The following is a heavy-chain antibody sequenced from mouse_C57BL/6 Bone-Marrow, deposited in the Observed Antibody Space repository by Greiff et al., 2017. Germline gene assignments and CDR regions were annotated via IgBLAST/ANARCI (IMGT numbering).Heavy chain of an antibody. CDR2: IDPENGDT. CDR3: TTDYYGSRYRGYYAMDY. J-gene: IGHJ4*01. D-gene: IGHD1-1*01. Sequence: EVKLQESGAELVRPGASVKLSCTASGFNIKDDYMHWVKQRPEQGLEWIGWIDPENGDTEYASKFQGKATITADTTSNTAYLQLSSLTSEDTAVYYCTTDYYGSRYRGYYAMDYWGQGTSVTVSS. V-gene: IGHV14-4*01. CDR1: GFNIKDDY.